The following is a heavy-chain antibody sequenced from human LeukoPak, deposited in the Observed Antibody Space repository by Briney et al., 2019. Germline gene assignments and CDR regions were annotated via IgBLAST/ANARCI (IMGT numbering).Heavy chain of an antibody. CDR3: AGFYGDYDGGDY. CDR1: GDSVSSNSAA. Sequence: SQTLSLTCAISGDSVSSNSAAWTWIRQSPSRGLEWLGRTYYRSKWYNDYAVSVKSRITINPDTSKNQFSLQLNSVTPEDTAVYYCAGFYGDYDGGDYWGQGTLVTVSS. V-gene: IGHV6-1*01. D-gene: IGHD4-17*01. CDR2: TYYRSKWYN. J-gene: IGHJ4*02.